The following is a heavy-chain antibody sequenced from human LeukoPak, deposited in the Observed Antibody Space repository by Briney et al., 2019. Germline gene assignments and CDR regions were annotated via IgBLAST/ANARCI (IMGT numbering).Heavy chain of an antibody. Sequence: GSSVKVSCKASGGTFSSYAISWVRQAPGQGLEWMGWISAYNGYTNYAQKLQVRVTMTTDTSTSTAYMELRSLTSDDTAVYYCARDKAVTTELTQYFQHWGQGTLVTVSS. J-gene: IGHJ1*01. CDR2: ISAYNGYT. CDR3: ARDKAVTTELTQYFQH. V-gene: IGHV1-18*01. D-gene: IGHD4-11*01. CDR1: GGTFSSYA.